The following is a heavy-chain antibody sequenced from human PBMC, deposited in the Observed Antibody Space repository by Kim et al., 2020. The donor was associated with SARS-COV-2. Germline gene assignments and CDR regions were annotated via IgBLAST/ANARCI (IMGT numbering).Heavy chain of an antibody. CDR2: INPSGGST. J-gene: IGHJ6*02. CDR3: ARDEYGVGYYYYGMDV. D-gene: IGHD4-17*01. CDR1: GYTFTSYY. Sequence: ASVKVSCKASGYTFTSYYMHWVRQAPGQGLEWMGIINPSGGSTSYAQKFQGRVTMTRDTSTSTVYMELSSLRSEDTAVYYCARDEYGVGYYYYGMDVWGQGTTVTVSS. V-gene: IGHV1-46*01.